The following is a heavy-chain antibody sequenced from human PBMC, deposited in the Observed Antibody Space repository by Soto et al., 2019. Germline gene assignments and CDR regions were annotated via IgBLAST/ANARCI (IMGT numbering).Heavy chain of an antibody. CDR3: AVEHRERLTAVTTNDS. Sequence: SDTLSLTCPPSGVSIKSFTYYWVWIRQPPGKGLEWIGTIYYNGATQYNPSLRSRVTISVNTSKNQFSLKLSSVTAADAAIYYCAVEHRERLTAVTTNDSWGPGTLVT. J-gene: IGHJ4*02. V-gene: IGHV4-39*01. CDR2: IYYNGAT. CDR1: GVSIKSFTYY. D-gene: IGHD4-17*01.